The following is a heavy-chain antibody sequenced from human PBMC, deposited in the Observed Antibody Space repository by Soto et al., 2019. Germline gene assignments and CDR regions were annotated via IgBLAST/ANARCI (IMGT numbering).Heavy chain of an antibody. V-gene: IGHV3-23*01. CDR3: AKGGYYIINTWFDP. Sequence: GGSLRLSCAASGFTFTSYATAWVRQVPGKGLEWVSTISATGGSYYYAGSVKGRFTISRDNSKNTLYLQMNSLRAEDTAVYYCAKGGYYIINTWFDPWGQGTLVTVSS. CDR1: GFTFTSYA. CDR2: ISATGGSY. J-gene: IGHJ5*02. D-gene: IGHD3-3*01.